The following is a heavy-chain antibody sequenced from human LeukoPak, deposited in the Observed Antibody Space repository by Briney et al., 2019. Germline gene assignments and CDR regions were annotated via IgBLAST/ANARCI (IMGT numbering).Heavy chain of an antibody. J-gene: IGHJ3*02. CDR3: ARELIVGATMAFDM. CDR1: GGSISSYF. Sequence: PSETLSLTCTVSGGSISSYFWSWIRQPPGKGLEWIGYISYSGSTNYNPSLKSRVTILMDTSKKQFSLKLSSVTAADTAVYYCARELIVGATMAFDMWGQGTRVTVSS. D-gene: IGHD1-26*01. CDR2: ISYSGST. V-gene: IGHV4-59*01.